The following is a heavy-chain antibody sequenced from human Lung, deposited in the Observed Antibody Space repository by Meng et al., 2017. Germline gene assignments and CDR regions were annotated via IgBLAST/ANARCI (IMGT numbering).Heavy chain of an antibody. V-gene: IGHV4-34*01. J-gene: IGHJ4*02. Sequence: QVPVQQWCAGLLMPSATLSLHGVVPVGSFSVYNWSWIRQPPGKGLEWIGEINHSRSTNYNPSPESRATISVDTSQNNLSLKLSSVTAADSAVYYCARGPTTMAHDFDYWGQGTLVTVSS. CDR3: ARGPTTMAHDFDY. D-gene: IGHD4-11*01. CDR2: INHSRST. CDR1: VGSFSVYN.